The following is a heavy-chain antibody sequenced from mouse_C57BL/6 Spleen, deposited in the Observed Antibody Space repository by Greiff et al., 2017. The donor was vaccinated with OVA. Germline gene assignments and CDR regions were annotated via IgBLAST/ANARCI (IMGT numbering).Heavy chain of an antibody. Sequence: DVKLQESGAELVRPGASVKLSCTASGFNIKDDYMHWVKQRPEQGLEWIGWIDPENGDTEYASKFQGKATITADTSSNTAYLQLSSLTSEDTAVYYCTTVRLRREGYAMDYWGQGTSVTVSS. CDR1: GFNIKDDY. CDR3: TTVRLRREGYAMDY. CDR2: IDPENGDT. V-gene: IGHV14-4*01. J-gene: IGHJ4*01. D-gene: IGHD2-4*01.